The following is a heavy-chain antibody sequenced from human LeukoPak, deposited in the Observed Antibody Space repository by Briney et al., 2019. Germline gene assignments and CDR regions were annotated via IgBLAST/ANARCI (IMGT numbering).Heavy chain of an antibody. D-gene: IGHD6-13*01. CDR2: ISGSGGST. Sequence: PGGSLRLSCAASGSTFSSYAMSWVRQAPGKRLEWVSAISGSGGSTYYADSVKGRFTISRDNSKNTLYLQMNSLRAEDTAVYYCAKDPYSSSWYFWFDPWGQGTLVTVSS. J-gene: IGHJ5*02. CDR1: GSTFSSYA. V-gene: IGHV3-23*01. CDR3: AKDPYSSSWYFWFDP.